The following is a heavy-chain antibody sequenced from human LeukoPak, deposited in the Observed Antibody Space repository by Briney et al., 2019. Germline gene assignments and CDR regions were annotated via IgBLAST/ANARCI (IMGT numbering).Heavy chain of an antibody. CDR3: AGRGGSSWSSFDF. J-gene: IGHJ4*02. V-gene: IGHV3-23*01. D-gene: IGHD6-13*01. Sequence: GGSLRLSCAASGFIFQNYAMNWVRQAPGKGLEWVSGISGFGGSTYYAASVKGRFAISRDNSGNALFLQLTNLRVEDSAVYFCAGRGGSSWSSFDFWGQGTLVGVSS. CDR1: GFIFQNYA. CDR2: ISGFGGST.